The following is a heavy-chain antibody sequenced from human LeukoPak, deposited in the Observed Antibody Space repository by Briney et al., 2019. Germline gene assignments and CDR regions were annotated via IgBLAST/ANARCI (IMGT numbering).Heavy chain of an antibody. V-gene: IGHV3-23*01. CDR1: GFIFSNYA. J-gene: IGHJ5*02. CDR3: TKDSSYDSSGFTFDP. Sequence: TGGSLRLSCAASGFIFSNYAMSWVRQAPGKGLEWVSAISGSGGSTYYADYVKGRFTISRDKSTNTLYLQMDSLRAEDTAVYYCTKDSSYDSSGFTFDPWGQGTLVTVSS. D-gene: IGHD3-22*01. CDR2: ISGSGGST.